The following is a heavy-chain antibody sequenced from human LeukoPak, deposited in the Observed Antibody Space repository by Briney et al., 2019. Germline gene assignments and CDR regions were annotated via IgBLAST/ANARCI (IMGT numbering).Heavy chain of an antibody. V-gene: IGHV1-24*01. CDR1: GYTLTELS. J-gene: IGHJ4*02. Sequence: ASVKVSCKVSGYTLTELSMHWVRQAPGKGLEWMGGFDPEDGETIYAQKFQGRVTMTEDTSTDTAYMELSSLRSEDTAVYYCATALRFLEWLFNWGQGTLVTVSS. CDR2: FDPEDGET. D-gene: IGHD3-3*01. CDR3: ATALRFLEWLFN.